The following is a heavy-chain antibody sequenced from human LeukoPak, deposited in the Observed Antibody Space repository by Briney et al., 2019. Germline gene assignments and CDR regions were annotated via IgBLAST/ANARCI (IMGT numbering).Heavy chain of an antibody. CDR3: ARDRGGYDRYYYYYYGMDV. Sequence: SETLSLTCTVSGGSISSSSYYWGWIRQPPWKGLEWIGSIYYSGSTYYNPSLKSRVTISVDTSKNQFSLKLSSVTAADTAVYYCARDRGGYDRYYYYYYGMDVWGQGTTVTVSS. CDR2: IYYSGST. CDR1: GGSISSSSYY. J-gene: IGHJ6*02. D-gene: IGHD5-12*01. V-gene: IGHV4-39*07.